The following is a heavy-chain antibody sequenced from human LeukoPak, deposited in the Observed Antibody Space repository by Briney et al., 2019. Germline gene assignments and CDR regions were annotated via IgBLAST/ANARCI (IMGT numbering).Heavy chain of an antibody. D-gene: IGHD3-10*01. J-gene: IGHJ5*02. V-gene: IGHV1-18*01. Sequence: GASVKVSCKASGYTFTSYGVSWVRQAPGQGLEWMGWISAYNGNTNYAQKLQGRVTMTTDTSTSTAYMELRSLRSDDTAVYYCARGGLGSGSRFNWFDPWGQGTLATVSS. CDR3: ARGGLGSGSRFNWFDP. CDR1: GYTFTSYG. CDR2: ISAYNGNT.